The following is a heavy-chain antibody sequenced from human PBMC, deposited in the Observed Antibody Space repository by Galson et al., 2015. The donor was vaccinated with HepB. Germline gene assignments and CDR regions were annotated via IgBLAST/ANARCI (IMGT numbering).Heavy chain of an antibody. CDR1: GFTFSQAW. Sequence: SLRLSCAASGFTFSQAWMSWVRQAPGKGLEWVGRIKSKIDGGTTDYAAPVKERFTISRDDSKKMLYLQMNSLKTEDTAMSYCTPRLRIDDSDSSADYLFDYWGQGTLVTVSS. J-gene: IGHJ4*02. CDR3: TPRLRIDDSDSSADYLFDY. D-gene: IGHD3-22*01. V-gene: IGHV3-15*01. CDR2: IKSKIDGGTT.